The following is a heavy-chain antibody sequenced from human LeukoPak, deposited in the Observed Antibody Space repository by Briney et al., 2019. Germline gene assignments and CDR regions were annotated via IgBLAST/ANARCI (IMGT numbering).Heavy chain of an antibody. CDR2: IYYSGST. V-gene: IGHV4-59*01. Sequence: SETLSLTCTVSGGSLSSYYWSWIRQPPGKGLEWIGYIYYSGSTNYNPSLKSRVTISVDTSKNQFSLKLSSVTAADTAVYYCARAYDFWSGYDYWGQGTLVTVSS. CDR1: GGSLSSYY. D-gene: IGHD3-3*01. CDR3: ARAYDFWSGYDY. J-gene: IGHJ4*02.